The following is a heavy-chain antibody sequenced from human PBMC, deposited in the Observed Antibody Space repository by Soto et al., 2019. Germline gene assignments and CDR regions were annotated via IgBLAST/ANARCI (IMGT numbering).Heavy chain of an antibody. CDR3: ARDFIAVAGTLGDY. CDR2: ISYDGSNK. Sequence: QVQLVESGGGVVQPGRSLRLSCAASGFTFSSYAMHWVRQAPGKGLEWVAVISYDGSNKYYADSVKGRFTISRDNSKNPLYLQMNSLRAEDTAVYYCARDFIAVAGTLGDYWGQGTLVTGSS. CDR1: GFTFSSYA. V-gene: IGHV3-30-3*01. J-gene: IGHJ4*02. D-gene: IGHD6-19*01.